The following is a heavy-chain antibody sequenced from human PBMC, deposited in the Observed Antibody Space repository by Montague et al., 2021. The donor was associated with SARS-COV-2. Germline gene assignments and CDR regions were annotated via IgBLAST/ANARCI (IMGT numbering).Heavy chain of an antibody. D-gene: IGHD6-19*01. CDR1: GGSISSYY. V-gene: IGHV4-59*01. CDR3: ARGSGWMGNAFDI. J-gene: IGHJ3*02. Sequence: SETLSLTCTVSGGSISSYYWSWIRQRPGKGLEWIGYINNSGSTNYNPSLKSRVTISVDTSKNQFSLKLSSVTAADAAVYYCARGSGWMGNAFDIWGQGTMVTVSS. CDR2: INNSGST.